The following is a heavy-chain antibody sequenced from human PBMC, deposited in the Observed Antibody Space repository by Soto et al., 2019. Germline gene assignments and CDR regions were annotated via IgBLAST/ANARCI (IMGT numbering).Heavy chain of an antibody. Sequence: SETLSLTCTVSGGSISSSSYYWGWIRQPPGKGLEWIGSIYYSGSTYYNPSLKSRVTISVDTSKNQFSLKLSSVTAADTAVYYCASPGGWELLGFFDYWGQGTLVTVSS. CDR1: GGSISSSSYY. V-gene: IGHV4-39*01. J-gene: IGHJ4*02. CDR3: ASPGGWELLGFFDY. CDR2: IYYSGST. D-gene: IGHD1-26*01.